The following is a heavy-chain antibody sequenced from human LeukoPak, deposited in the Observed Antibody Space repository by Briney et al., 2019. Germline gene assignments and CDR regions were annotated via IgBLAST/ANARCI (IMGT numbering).Heavy chain of an antibody. D-gene: IGHD2-2*01. V-gene: IGHV1-69*02. CDR1: GGTFSSYT. J-gene: IGHJ5*02. Sequence: SVRVSCKASGGTFSSYTISWVRQAPGQGLEWMGRIIPILGIANYAQKFQGRVTITADKSTSTAYMELSSLRSEDTAVYYCARALPYCSSTSYYSFDPWGQGTLVTVSS. CDR3: ARALPYCSSTSYYSFDP. CDR2: IIPILGIA.